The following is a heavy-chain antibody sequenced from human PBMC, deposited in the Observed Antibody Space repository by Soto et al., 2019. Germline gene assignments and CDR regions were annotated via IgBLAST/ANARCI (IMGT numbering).Heavy chain of an antibody. Sequence: GESLKISCKGSGYSFTSYWIGWVRQMPGKGLEWMGIIYPGDSDTRYSPSFQGQVTISADKSISTAYLQWSSLKASDTAMYYCARPDSSSWSPGNGMDVWGQGTTVTVSS. CDR2: IYPGDSDT. V-gene: IGHV5-51*01. J-gene: IGHJ6*02. CDR3: ARPDSSSWSPGNGMDV. CDR1: GYSFTSYW. D-gene: IGHD6-13*01.